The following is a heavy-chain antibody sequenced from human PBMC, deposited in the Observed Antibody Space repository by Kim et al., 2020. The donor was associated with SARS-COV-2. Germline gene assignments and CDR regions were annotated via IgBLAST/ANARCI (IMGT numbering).Heavy chain of an antibody. CDR3: ARRQQLGYFDY. Sequence: SETLSLTCTVSGGSISSYYWSWIRQPPGKGLEWIGYIYYSGSTNYNPSLKSRVTISVDTSKNQFSLKLSSVTAADTAVYYCARRQQLGYFDYWGRGTLVTVSS. D-gene: IGHD6-13*01. CDR2: IYYSGST. CDR1: GGSISSYY. J-gene: IGHJ4*02. V-gene: IGHV4-59*01.